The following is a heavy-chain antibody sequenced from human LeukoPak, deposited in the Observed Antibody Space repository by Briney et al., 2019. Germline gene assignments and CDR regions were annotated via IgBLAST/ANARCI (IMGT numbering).Heavy chain of an antibody. V-gene: IGHV4-38-2*02. CDR3: ARDRGQSWLGYYYYYMDV. J-gene: IGHJ6*03. CDR2: IYYSGST. D-gene: IGHD3-10*01. CDR1: GFTFSSYA. Sequence: GSLRLSCAASGFTFSSYAMSWVRQAPGKGLEWIGSIYYSGSTYYNPSLKSRVTISVDTSKNQFSLKLSSVTAADTAVYYCARDRGQSWLGYYYYYMDVWGKGTTVTVSS.